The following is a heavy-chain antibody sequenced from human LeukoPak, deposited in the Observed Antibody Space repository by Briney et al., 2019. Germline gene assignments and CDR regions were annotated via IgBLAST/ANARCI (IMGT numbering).Heavy chain of an antibody. Sequence: GGSLRLSCAASGFTFSKYWMLWVRQAPGKGLESVSRINTDGTVTTCADSVKGRFTVSRDNADNTMFLQMNSVRDEDTAVYYCATKQWLAPPPDSWGQGTPVTVSS. CDR1: GFTFSKYW. CDR3: ATKQWLAPPPDS. D-gene: IGHD6-19*01. V-gene: IGHV3-74*01. J-gene: IGHJ4*02. CDR2: INTDGTVT.